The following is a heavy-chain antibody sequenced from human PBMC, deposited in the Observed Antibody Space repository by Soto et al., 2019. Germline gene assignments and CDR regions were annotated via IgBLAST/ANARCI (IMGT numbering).Heavy chain of an antibody. D-gene: IGHD6-19*01. Sequence: QVHLVQSGAEVKRPGASVKVSCKASAYTSPLYGITWLPQVPGQVLEWMGWIRAHNGETKFARKFQDRVTMTTAPSSSTGFMALRTLTADDTGVYYCATALGTSGWFDYWGQGTLVTVPS. CDR2: IRAHNGET. CDR3: ATALGTSGWFDY. V-gene: IGHV1-18*01. J-gene: IGHJ4*02. CDR1: AYTSPLYG.